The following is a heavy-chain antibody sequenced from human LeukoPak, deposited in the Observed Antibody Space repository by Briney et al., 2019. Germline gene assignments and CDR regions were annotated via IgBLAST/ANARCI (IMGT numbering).Heavy chain of an antibody. J-gene: IGHJ4*02. CDR1: GFTFDEYA. CDR3: AKDGGGGYSSTYFFDN. Sequence: TGGSLRLSCAASGFTFDEYAMHWVRQAPGKGLEWVSLISGDVGSTYYADSVKGRFTISRDNSKNSLYLQMNSLRTEDTALYYCAKDGGGGYSSTYFFDNWGQGTLVTVSS. D-gene: IGHD3-22*01. V-gene: IGHV3-43*02. CDR2: ISGDVGST.